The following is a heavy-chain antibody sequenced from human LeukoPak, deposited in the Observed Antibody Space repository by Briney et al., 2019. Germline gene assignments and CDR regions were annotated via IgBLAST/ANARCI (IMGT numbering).Heavy chain of an antibody. CDR3: ARDSSATQSFDY. V-gene: IGHV4-38-2*02. CDR1: GYSISSGYY. J-gene: IGHJ4*02. D-gene: IGHD6-25*01. CDR2: IYHSGST. Sequence: SETLSLTCAVSGYSISSGYYWGWIRQPPGKGLEWIGSIYHSGSTYYNPSLKSRVTTSVDTSKNQFSLKLNSVTAADTAFYYCARDSSATQSFDYWGQGTLVTVSS.